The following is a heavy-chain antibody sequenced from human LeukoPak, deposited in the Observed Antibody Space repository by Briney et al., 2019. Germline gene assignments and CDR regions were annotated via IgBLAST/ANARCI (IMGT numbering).Heavy chain of an antibody. J-gene: IGHJ4*02. D-gene: IGHD4-17*01. CDR3: ARGHTAVTRHFDF. V-gene: IGHV3-21*01. Sequence: GRSLRLSCAASEFTFSKYGMHWVRQAPGKGLEWVSIISSGSSAIFSAAALKGRFTISRDDAKNLLYLDMNSLRAEDTAVYYCARGHTAVTRHFDFWGQGTLVTVSS. CDR1: EFTFSKYG. CDR2: ISSGSSAI.